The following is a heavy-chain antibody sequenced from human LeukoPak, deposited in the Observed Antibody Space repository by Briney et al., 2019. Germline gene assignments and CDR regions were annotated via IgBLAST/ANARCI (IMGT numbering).Heavy chain of an antibody. V-gene: IGHV1-2*02. J-gene: IGHJ4*02. CDR1: RYTFTGYY. Sequence: VGSVKVSCMASRYTFTGYYMHWVRQAPGQGLEWMGWINPNSGGTNYAQKFQGRVTMTRDTSISTAYMELGRLRSDDTAVYYCARERTLTSCYDYWGQGTLVTVSS. CDR2: INPNSGGT. D-gene: IGHD2-15*01. CDR3: ARERTLTSCYDY.